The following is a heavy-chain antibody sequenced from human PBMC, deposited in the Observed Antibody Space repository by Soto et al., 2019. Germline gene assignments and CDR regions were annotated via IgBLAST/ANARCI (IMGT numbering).Heavy chain of an antibody. V-gene: IGHV3-30*03. Sequence: PGGSLRLSCAASGFTFSSFSMNWVRQAPGKGLEWVAVVSFDGSNKFYADSVNGRFTISRDNSKSTSSVEMTNLRSGDTGVYYCARASATIRFAMDVWGQGTPVTVSS. J-gene: IGHJ6*02. CDR3: ARASATIRFAMDV. CDR2: VSFDGSNK. CDR1: GFTFSSFS. D-gene: IGHD3-10*01.